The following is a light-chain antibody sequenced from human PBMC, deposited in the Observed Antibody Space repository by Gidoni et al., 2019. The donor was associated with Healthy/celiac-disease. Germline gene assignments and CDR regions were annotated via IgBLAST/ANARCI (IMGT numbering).Light chain of an antibody. V-gene: IGLV2-14*01. Sequence: QSALPQPASVSGSPGPSITISCTGTSSAVGGYNYVSWYQQHPGKAPKLMIYEVSNRPSGVSNRFSGSKSGNTASLTISGLQAEDEADYYCSSYTSSSSVVFGGGTKLTVL. J-gene: IGLJ2*01. CDR3: SSYTSSSSVV. CDR2: EVS. CDR1: SSAVGGYNY.